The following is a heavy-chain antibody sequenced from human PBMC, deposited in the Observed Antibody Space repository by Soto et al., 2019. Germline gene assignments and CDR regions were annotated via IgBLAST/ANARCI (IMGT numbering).Heavy chain of an antibody. Sequence: PSETLSLTCAVSGYSISTGYYWGWIRQPPGKGLEWIGGIYHTGNTYYNPSLKSRVNISVDTSKNQFSLKVRSVTAADTAVYYCGRAPGGALPIWFDPWGQGTLVTVSS. J-gene: IGHJ5*02. CDR2: IYHTGNT. CDR1: GYSISTGYY. CDR3: GRAPGGALPIWFDP. D-gene: IGHD4-17*01. V-gene: IGHV4-38-2*01.